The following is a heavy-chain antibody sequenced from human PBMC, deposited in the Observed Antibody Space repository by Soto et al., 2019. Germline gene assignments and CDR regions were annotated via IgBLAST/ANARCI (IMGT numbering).Heavy chain of an antibody. CDR3: AKVRVILVARGYFDL. CDR1: GFTFTSYA. D-gene: IGHD3-16*02. J-gene: IGHJ2*01. V-gene: IGHV3-23*01. Sequence: EMQLLESGGGLVQPGGSLRLSCAASGFTFTSYAMSWVRQAPGKGLEWVSAITSGGGSTAYYADSVKGRFTISRDNSNNTVFLLMNSLRAEDTALYYCAKVRVILVARGYFDLWGRGTLVTVSS. CDR2: TSGGGSTA.